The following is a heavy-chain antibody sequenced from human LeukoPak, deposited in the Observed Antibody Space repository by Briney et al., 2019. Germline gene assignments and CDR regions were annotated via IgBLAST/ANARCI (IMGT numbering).Heavy chain of an antibody. CDR1: GGSISSGSYY. V-gene: IGHV4-61*02. Sequence: PSQTLSLTCTVSGGSISSGSYYWSWIRQPAGKGLEWLGRIYTSGSTNYNPSLQSRVTISVDTSKNQFSLKLSSVTAADTAVYYCARDSYSVPTRGSYYYYYYGMDVWGQGTTVTVSS. CDR2: IYTSGST. J-gene: IGHJ6*02. D-gene: IGHD2-15*01. CDR3: ARDSYSVPTRGSYYYYYYGMDV.